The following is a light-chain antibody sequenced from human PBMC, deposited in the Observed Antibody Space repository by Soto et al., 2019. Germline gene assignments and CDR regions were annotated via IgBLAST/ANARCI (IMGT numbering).Light chain of an antibody. CDR3: QTWGTGIHV. J-gene: IGLJ2*01. Sequence: QLVLTQSPSASASLGASVKLTCTVSSGHSTYAIAWHQLQPEKGPRYLMKLNSDGSHTKGDGIPRRFSGSSSGAERYLIISSLQSDDEADYYCQTWGTGIHVFGGGTQLTVL. V-gene: IGLV4-69*01. CDR1: SGHSTYA. CDR2: LNSDGSH.